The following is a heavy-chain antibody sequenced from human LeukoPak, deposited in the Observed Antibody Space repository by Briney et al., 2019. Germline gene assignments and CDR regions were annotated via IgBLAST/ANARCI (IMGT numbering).Heavy chain of an antibody. J-gene: IGHJ3*02. CDR2: ISSSSSYI. D-gene: IGHD1-26*01. CDR1: GFTFSSYS. V-gene: IGHV3-21*01. CDR3: ARDSGSYYEDAFDI. Sequence: PGGSLRLSCAASGFTFSSYSMNWVRQAPGKGLEWVSSISSSSSYIYYADSVKGRFTISRDNAKNPLYLQMNSLRAEDTAVYYCARDSGSYYEDAFDIWGQGTMVTVSS.